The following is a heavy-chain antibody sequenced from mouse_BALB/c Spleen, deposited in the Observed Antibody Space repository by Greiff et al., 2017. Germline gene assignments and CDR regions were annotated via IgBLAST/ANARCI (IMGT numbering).Heavy chain of an antibody. CDR2: INPGSGGT. CDR1: GYAFTNYL. J-gene: IGHJ2*01. Sequence: QVQLQQSGAELVRPGTSVKVSCKASGYAFTNYLIEWVKQRPGQGLEWIGVINPGSGGTNYNEKFKGKATLTADKSSSTAYMQLSSLTSDDSAVYFCARPSYYGSSYNYWGQGTTLTVSA. CDR3: ARPSYYGSSYNY. D-gene: IGHD1-1*01. V-gene: IGHV1-54*01.